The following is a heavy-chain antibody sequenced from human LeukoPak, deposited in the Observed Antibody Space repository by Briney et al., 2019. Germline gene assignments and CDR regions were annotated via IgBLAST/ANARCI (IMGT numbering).Heavy chain of an antibody. CDR3: ARAKRVAAAGTFPLSIHYYYYMDV. CDR1: GGSFSGYY. V-gene: IGHV4-34*01. Sequence: SETLSLTCAVYGGSFSGYYWSWIRQPPGKGLEWIGEINHSGSTNYNPSLKSRVTISVDTSKNQFSLKLSSVTAADTAVYYCARAKRVAAAGTFPLSIHYYYYMDVWGKGITVTVSS. D-gene: IGHD6-13*01. CDR2: INHSGST. J-gene: IGHJ6*03.